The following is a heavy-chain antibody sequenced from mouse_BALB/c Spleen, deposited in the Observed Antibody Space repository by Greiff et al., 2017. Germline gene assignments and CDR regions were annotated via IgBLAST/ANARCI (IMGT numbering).Heavy chain of an antibody. CDR3: ARSGLRWYFDV. J-gene: IGHJ1*01. CDR2: ISSGSSTI. V-gene: IGHV5-17*02. CDR1: GFTFSSFG. D-gene: IGHD2-4*01. Sequence: DVQLVESGGGLVQPGGSRKLSCAASGFTFSSFGMHWVRQAPEKGLEWVAYISSGSSTIYYADTVKGRFTISRDNPKNTLFLQMTSLRSEDTAMYYCARSGLRWYFDVWGAGTTVTVSS.